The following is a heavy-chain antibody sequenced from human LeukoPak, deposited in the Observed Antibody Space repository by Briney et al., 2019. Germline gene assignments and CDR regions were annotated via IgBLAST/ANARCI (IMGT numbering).Heavy chain of an antibody. Sequence: ASVKVSCKASGYTFTGYYMHWVRQAPGQGLEWMGWINPNSGGTNYAQKFQGGVTMTRDTSISTAYMELSRLRSDDTAVYYCAILNDSSGYYDAFDIWGQGTMVTVSS. CDR1: GYTFTGYY. D-gene: IGHD3-22*01. CDR3: AILNDSSGYYDAFDI. CDR2: INPNSGGT. J-gene: IGHJ3*02. V-gene: IGHV1-2*02.